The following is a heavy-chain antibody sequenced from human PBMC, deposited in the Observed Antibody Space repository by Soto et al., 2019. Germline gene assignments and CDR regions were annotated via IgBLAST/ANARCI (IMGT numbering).Heavy chain of an antibody. V-gene: IGHV1-2*04. J-gene: IGHJ6*02. Sequence: QVQLVQSGAEVKKPGASVKVSCKASGYTFTGYYMHWVRQATGQGLEWMGWINPNSGGTNYAQKFQGWVTMTRDTSISTAYIELSRLRPDDTAVYYCARGIEHLDLLYYYGMDVWGQGTTVTVSS. D-gene: IGHD5-18*01. CDR1: GYTFTGYY. CDR2: INPNSGGT. CDR3: ARGIEHLDLLYYYGMDV.